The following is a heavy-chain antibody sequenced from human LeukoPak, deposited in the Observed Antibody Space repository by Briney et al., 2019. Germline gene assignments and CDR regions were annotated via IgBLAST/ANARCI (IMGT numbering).Heavy chain of an antibody. CDR1: GYTFTGYY. V-gene: IGHV1-2*02. CDR3: ARVWRYCSSTSCYEDLDAFDI. Sequence: ASVKVSCKASGYTFTGYYMHWVRQAPGQGLEWMGWMNPKSGNTGYAQKFQGRVTMTRDTSISTAYMELSRLRSDDTAVYYCARVWRYCSSTSCYEDLDAFDIWGQGTMVTVSS. D-gene: IGHD2-2*01. J-gene: IGHJ3*02. CDR2: MNPKSGNT.